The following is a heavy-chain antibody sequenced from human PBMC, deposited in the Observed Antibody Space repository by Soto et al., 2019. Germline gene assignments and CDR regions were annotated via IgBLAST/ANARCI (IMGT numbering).Heavy chain of an antibody. CDR1: GGSISSGNNY. CDR2: IYYSGST. Sequence: SETLSLTCTVSGGSISSGNNYLSWIRQHPGKGLEWIGYIYYSGSTYYNPSLKSRVTISVDTSKNQFSLKLSSVTAADTAVYYCARTSYDSSGTAADPWGQGTLVTVSS. V-gene: IGHV4-31*03. D-gene: IGHD3-22*01. J-gene: IGHJ5*02. CDR3: ARTSYDSSGTAADP.